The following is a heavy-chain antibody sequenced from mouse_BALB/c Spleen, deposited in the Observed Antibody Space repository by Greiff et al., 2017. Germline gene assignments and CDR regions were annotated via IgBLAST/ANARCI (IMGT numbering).Heavy chain of an antibody. J-gene: IGHJ2*01. V-gene: IGHV3-6*02. D-gene: IGHD4-1*01. Sequence: DVQLQESGPGLVKPSQSLSLTCSVTGYSITSGYYWNWIRQFPGNKLEWMGYISYDGSNNYNPSLKNRISITRDTSKNQFFLKLNSVTTEDTATYYCARAGSSYVDYWGQGTTLTVSS. CDR3: ARAGSSYVDY. CDR2: ISYDGSN. CDR1: GYSITSGYY.